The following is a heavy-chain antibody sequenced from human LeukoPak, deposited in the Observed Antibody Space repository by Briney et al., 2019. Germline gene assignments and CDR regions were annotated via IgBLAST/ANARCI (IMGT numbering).Heavy chain of an antibody. CDR2: ISGSGGST. CDR3: AKGVPTRFGGYYFDY. Sequence: PGGSPRLSCVASGFTFSSYAMSWVRQAPGKGLEWVSAISGSGGSTYYADSVKGRFTISRDNSKNTLYLQMNSLRAEDTAVYYCAKGVPTRFGGYYFDYWGQGTLVTVSS. D-gene: IGHD3-10*01. V-gene: IGHV3-23*01. CDR1: GFTFSSYA. J-gene: IGHJ4*02.